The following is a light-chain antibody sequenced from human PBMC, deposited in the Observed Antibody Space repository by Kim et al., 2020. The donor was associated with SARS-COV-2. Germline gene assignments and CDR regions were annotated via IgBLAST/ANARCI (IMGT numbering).Light chain of an antibody. CDR3: LLYIGGVWV. V-gene: IGLV7-43*01. J-gene: IGLJ3*02. CDR2: STS. Sequence: PGVTVTRACASSTRAVASGYFPNWLQQKPGQAPRTLLYSTSNKPAWTPARFSGSLLGGKAALTLSGVQPEDEADYYCLLYIGGVWVFGGGTKVTVL. CDR1: TRAVASGYF.